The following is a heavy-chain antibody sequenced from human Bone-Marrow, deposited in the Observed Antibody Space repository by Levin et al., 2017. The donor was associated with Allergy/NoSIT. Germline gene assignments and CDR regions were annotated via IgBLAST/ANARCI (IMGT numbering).Heavy chain of an antibody. CDR3: AKDDGYSASNFDH. CDR1: GFIFSNYA. CDR2: IRGSDSRT. J-gene: IGHJ4*02. D-gene: IGHD6-13*01. Sequence: GGSLRLSCAGSGFIFSNYAMDWVRQAPGKGLEWVSGIRGSDSRTYYADSVKGRFTISRDNSKNTLYLQMNSLRAEDTAVYYCAKDDGYSASNFDHWGQGTLVTVSS. V-gene: IGHV3-23*01.